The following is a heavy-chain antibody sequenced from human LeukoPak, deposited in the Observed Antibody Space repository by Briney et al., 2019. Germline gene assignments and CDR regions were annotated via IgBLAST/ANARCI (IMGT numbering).Heavy chain of an antibody. CDR2: ISSSGSRI. Sequence: PGGSLRLSCAASGFTFSTYEMNWVRQAPGKGLEWVSYISSSGSRIYYADSVKGRFTISRDNAKNSLYLQMNSLRAEDTAVYYCARDRINWSEGLDPWGQGTLVTVSS. CDR1: GFTFSTYE. J-gene: IGHJ5*02. CDR3: ARDRINWSEGLDP. D-gene: IGHD1-20*01. V-gene: IGHV3-48*03.